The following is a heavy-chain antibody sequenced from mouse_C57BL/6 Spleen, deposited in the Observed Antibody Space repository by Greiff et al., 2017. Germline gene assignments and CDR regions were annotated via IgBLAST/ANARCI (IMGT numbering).Heavy chain of an antibody. Sequence: VQLQQSGPELVKPGASVKISCKASGYAFSSSWMNWVKQRPGKGLEWIGRIYPGDGDTNYNGKFKGKATLTADKTSSTAYMQLSSLPSEDSAVYFCASMVTGSWGQGTSVTVSS. CDR3: ASMVTGS. CDR2: IYPGDGDT. V-gene: IGHV1-82*01. CDR1: GYAFSSSW. D-gene: IGHD2-1*01. J-gene: IGHJ4*01.